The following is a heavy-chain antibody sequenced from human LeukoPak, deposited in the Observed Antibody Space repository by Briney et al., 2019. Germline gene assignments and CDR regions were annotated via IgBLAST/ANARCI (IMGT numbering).Heavy chain of an antibody. Sequence: GGSLRLSCAASGFTFSSYEMNWVRHAPGKGLEWVSYICSSGSTIYYADSLKGRFTICRDNAKKSLYLQMNSLRAEDTAVYYCAELGITMIGGVWGKGTTVTISS. CDR3: AELGITMIGGV. V-gene: IGHV3-48*03. D-gene: IGHD3-10*02. CDR2: ICSSGSTI. CDR1: GFTFSSYE. J-gene: IGHJ6*04.